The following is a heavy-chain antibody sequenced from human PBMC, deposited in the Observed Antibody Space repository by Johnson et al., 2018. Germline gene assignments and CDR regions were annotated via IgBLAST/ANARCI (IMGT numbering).Heavy chain of an antibody. CDR2: ISGSGSRT. CDR3: ARDPARYWVYAIYDAFDI. CDR1: GFTFDAYG. D-gene: IGHD2-8*01. J-gene: IGHJ3*02. Sequence: VQLVQSGGGVVRPGGSLRLSCAASGFTFDAYGMSWVREAPGKGLEWVSAISGSGSRTYYADSVKGRFTISRDNSKNALYLQMNSLRAEDTAVYFCARDPARYWVYAIYDAFDIWGQGTMVTVSS. V-gene: IGHV3-23*04.